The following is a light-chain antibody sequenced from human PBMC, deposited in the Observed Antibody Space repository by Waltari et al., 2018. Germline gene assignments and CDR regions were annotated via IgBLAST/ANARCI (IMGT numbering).Light chain of an antibody. CDR2: EVI. Sequence: QSALTQPASVSGPPGQSITISCTGTSSDVGFYQLVSCYQQHPGKAPELVVYEVISRPSGVSNRFSGSKSGNTASLTISGLQAEDEADYYCCSYAGRNIWVFGGGTKLTVL. CDR3: CSYAGRNIWV. V-gene: IGLV2-23*02. J-gene: IGLJ3*02. CDR1: SSDVGFYQL.